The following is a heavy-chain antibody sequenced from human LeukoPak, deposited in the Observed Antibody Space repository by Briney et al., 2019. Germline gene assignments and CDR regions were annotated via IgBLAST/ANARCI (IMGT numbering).Heavy chain of an antibody. J-gene: IGHJ4*02. CDR3: ARSRSFGSTLLDY. Sequence: ASVKVSRKASGYTFTGYYMHWVRQAPGQGLEWMGWINPNSGGTNYAQKLQGRVTMTTDTSTSTAYMELRSLRSDDTAVYYCARSRSFGSTLLDYWGQGTLVTVSS. CDR1: GYTFTGYY. V-gene: IGHV1-2*02. CDR2: INPNSGGT. D-gene: IGHD2-2*01.